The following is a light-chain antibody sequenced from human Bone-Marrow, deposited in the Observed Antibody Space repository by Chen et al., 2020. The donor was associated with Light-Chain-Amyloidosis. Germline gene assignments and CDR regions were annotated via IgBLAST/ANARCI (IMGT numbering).Light chain of an antibody. Sequence: SYELTQPPSVPVSQGQTARITCSGDDLPTKYAYCYQQKPGQAPVLVIHRDTERPSGISERFSGSSSGTTATLTISGVQAEDEADYHCQSADSSGTYEVIFGGGTKLTVL. CDR2: RDT. CDR1: DLPTKY. V-gene: IGLV3-25*03. J-gene: IGLJ2*01. CDR3: QSADSSGTYEVI.